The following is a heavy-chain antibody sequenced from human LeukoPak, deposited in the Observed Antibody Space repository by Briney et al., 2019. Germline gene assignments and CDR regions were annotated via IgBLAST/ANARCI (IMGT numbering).Heavy chain of an antibody. CDR2: IYYSGNT. J-gene: IGHJ5*02. D-gene: IGHD3-3*01. Sequence: SETLSLTCVVSGVSISSSNYYWGWIRQPPGKGLEWIGYIYYSGNTNYNPSLRSRVTISMDTSKNQFSLKLTSVTAADTPVYYCARDFVNNWFDPWGQGTLVTVSS. V-gene: IGHV4-61*01. CDR1: GVSISSSNYY. CDR3: ARDFVNNWFDP.